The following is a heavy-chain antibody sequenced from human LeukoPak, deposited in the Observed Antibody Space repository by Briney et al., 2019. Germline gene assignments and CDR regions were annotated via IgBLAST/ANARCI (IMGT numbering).Heavy chain of an antibody. CDR3: AREGYSGYADDAFDI. V-gene: IGHV4-61*02. D-gene: IGHD5-12*01. CDR1: GGSISSGSYY. CDR2: IYTSGST. J-gene: IGHJ3*02. Sequence: SQTLSLTCTVSGGSISSGSYYWSWIRQPAGKGLEWIGRIYTSGSTNYNPSLKSRVTISVDTSKNQFSLKLSSVTAADTAVYYCAREGYSGYADDAFDIWGQGTMVTVSS.